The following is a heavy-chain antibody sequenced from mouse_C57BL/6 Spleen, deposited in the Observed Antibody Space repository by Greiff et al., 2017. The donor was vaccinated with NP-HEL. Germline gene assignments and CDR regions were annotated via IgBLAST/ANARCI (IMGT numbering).Heavy chain of an antibody. Sequence: VQLQQPGAELVKPGASVKLSCKASGYTFTSYWMQWVKQRPGQGLEWIGEIDPSDSYTNYNPKFKGKATLTVDTSSSTAYMQLSSLTSEDSAVYYCARGDSNYGFAYWGQGTLVTVSA. V-gene: IGHV1-50*01. CDR3: ARGDSNYGFAY. J-gene: IGHJ3*01. CDR1: GYTFTSYW. D-gene: IGHD2-5*01. CDR2: IDPSDSYT.